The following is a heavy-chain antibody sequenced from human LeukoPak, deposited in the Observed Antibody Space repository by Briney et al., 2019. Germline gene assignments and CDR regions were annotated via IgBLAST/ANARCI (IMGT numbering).Heavy chain of an antibody. CDR1: AFIFSGHW. J-gene: IGHJ4*02. CDR3: ARDRWDGGIDY. D-gene: IGHD1-26*01. V-gene: IGHV3-7*03. CDR2: IKEDGSER. Sequence: AGGSLRLSCEGSAFIFSGHWMNWVRQTPGKGLEWVASIKEDGSERQYVDSVKGRFSISRDNTKGSLFLQLNSLRAEDTAVYYCARDRWDGGIDYWGQGTLVTVSS.